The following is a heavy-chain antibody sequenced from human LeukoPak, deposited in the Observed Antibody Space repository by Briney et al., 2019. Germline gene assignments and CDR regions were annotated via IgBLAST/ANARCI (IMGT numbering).Heavy chain of an antibody. CDR1: GYTFTSYG. J-gene: IGHJ4*02. Sequence: ASVKVSCKASGYTFTSYGISWVRQAPGQGLEWMGWIGAYNGNTNYAQKLQGRVTMTTDTSTSTAYMELRSLRSDDTAVYYCARVFHDSSGYYPYYFDYWGQGTLVPVSS. CDR3: ARVFHDSSGYYPYYFDY. CDR2: IGAYNGNT. D-gene: IGHD3-22*01. V-gene: IGHV1-18*01.